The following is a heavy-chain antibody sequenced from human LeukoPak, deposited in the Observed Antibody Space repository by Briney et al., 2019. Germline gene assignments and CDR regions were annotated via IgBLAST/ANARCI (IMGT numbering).Heavy chain of an antibody. CDR1: GFTFSSYG. CDR3: ARDEYSYGSYDY. D-gene: IGHD5-18*01. CDR2: IWYDGSNK. Sequence: GGSLRLSCAASGFTFSSYGMHWVRQAPGKGLEWVAVIWYDGSNKYYAGSVKGRFTISRDNSKNTLYLQMNSLRAEDTAVYYCARDEYSYGSYDYWGQGTLVTVSS. V-gene: IGHV3-33*01. J-gene: IGHJ4*02.